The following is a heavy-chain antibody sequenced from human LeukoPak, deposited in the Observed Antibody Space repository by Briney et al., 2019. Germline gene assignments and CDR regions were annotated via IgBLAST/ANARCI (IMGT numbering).Heavy chain of an antibody. CDR3: AKVLWFGELLSYFDY. D-gene: IGHD3-10*01. CDR1: GFTFSSYA. V-gene: IGHV3-23*01. Sequence: GGPLRLSCAASGFTFSSYAMSWVRQAPGKGLEWVSAISGSGGSTYYADSVKGRFTISRDNSKNTLYLQMNSLRAEDTAVYYCAKVLWFGELLSYFDYWGQGTLVTVSS. J-gene: IGHJ4*02. CDR2: ISGSGGST.